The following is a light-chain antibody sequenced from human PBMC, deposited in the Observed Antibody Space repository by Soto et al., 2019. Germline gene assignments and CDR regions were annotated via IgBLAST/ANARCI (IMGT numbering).Light chain of an antibody. CDR3: AAWDDSLNGSVV. CDR2: SNN. V-gene: IGLV1-44*01. J-gene: IGLJ2*01. Sequence: QSVPTQPPSASGTPGQRVTISCSGSSSNIGSNTVNWYQQLPGTAPKLLIYSNNQRPSGVPDRFSGSKSGTSASLAISGLQSEDEADYYCAAWDDSLNGSVVFGGGTKVTVL. CDR1: SSNIGSNT.